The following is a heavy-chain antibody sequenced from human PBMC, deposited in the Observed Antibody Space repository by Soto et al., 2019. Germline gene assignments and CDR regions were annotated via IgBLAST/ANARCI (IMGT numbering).Heavy chain of an antibody. V-gene: IGHV3-30*03. Sequence: QVQVVESGGGVVQPGRSLGLACAASGFSLSNYGMHWVRQAPGKGLEWVAAMSYGGDNKYYADSVKGRFSISKDNSKNTLYLRMNSLGAEDTAVYYCARGVHTSNYDSSGFDFWGQGTLVTVSS. CDR2: MSYGGDNK. CDR1: GFSLSNYG. D-gene: IGHD3-22*01. CDR3: ARGVHTSNYDSSGFDF. J-gene: IGHJ4*02.